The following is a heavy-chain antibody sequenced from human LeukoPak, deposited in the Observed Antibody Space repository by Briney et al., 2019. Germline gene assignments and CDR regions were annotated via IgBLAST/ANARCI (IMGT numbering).Heavy chain of an antibody. D-gene: IGHD2-15*01. CDR2: IRSSGDTI. CDR3: ARDRYCSGGSCYSGFDP. V-gene: IGHV3-48*02. CDR1: GSNLSNYA. Sequence: PGGCLRLSCAASGSNLSNYAKNWVRKAPGKGLECVSYIRSSGDTIYYADSVKGRFTISRDNAKNSLSLQMNRLRDEDTAVYYCARDRYCSGGSCYSGFDPWGQGTLVTVSS. J-gene: IGHJ5*02.